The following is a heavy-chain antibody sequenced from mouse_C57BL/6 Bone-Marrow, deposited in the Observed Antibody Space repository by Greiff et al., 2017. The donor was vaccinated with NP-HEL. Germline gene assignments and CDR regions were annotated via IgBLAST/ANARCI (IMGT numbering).Heavy chain of an antibody. J-gene: IGHJ3*01. CDR3: ARKVAYYSNYVGWFAY. CDR2: IHPNSGST. Sequence: QVQLQQPGAELVKPGASVKLSCKASGYTFTSYWMHWVKQRPGQGLEWIGMIHPNSGSTNYNEKFKSKATLTVDKSSSTAYMQLSSLTSEDSEGYYCARKVAYYSNYVGWFAYWGQGTLVTVSA. D-gene: IGHD2-5*01. CDR1: GYTFTSYW. V-gene: IGHV1-64*01.